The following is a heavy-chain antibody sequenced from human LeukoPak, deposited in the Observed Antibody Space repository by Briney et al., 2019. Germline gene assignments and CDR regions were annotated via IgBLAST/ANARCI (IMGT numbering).Heavy chain of an antibody. V-gene: IGHV3-64D*06. CDR3: VKGYCTSTSCPEY. D-gene: IGHD2-2*01. CDR2: ISSNGGST. CDR1: GFTFSTCA. J-gene: IGHJ4*02. Sequence: GGSLRLSCSASGFTFSTCAMHWVRQAPGKGLEYVSAISSNGGSTYYADSVKGRFTISRDNSKNTLYLQVSSLRAEDTALYYCVKGYCTSTSCPEYWGQGIMVTVSS.